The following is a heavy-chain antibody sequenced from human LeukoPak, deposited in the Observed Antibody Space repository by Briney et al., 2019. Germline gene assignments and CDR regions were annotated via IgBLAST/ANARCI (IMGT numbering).Heavy chain of an antibody. CDR2: IYSGGST. CDR3: ARDSWPTVRPTYYYYYGMDV. V-gene: IGHV3-53*01. CDR1: GFTVSSHY. Sequence: GGSLRLSCAASGFTVSSHYMSWVRQAPGKGLEWVSVIYSGGSTYYADSVKGRFTISRDNSKNTLYLQMNSLRAEDTAVYYCARDSWPTVRPTYYYYYGMDVWGQGTTVTVSS. D-gene: IGHD3-10*01. J-gene: IGHJ6*02.